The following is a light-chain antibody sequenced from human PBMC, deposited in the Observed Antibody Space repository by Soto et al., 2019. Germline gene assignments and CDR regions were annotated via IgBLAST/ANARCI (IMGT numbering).Light chain of an antibody. CDR2: AAS. CDR3: QQFGSSPGFS. V-gene: IGKV3-20*01. J-gene: IGKJ3*01. Sequence: EIVLTQSPGTLSLSPGERATLSCRASQSINNRYLAWYQQKPGQAPRLLIYAASSMATGIPDRFSGSGSGTDFTLTISRLEHEDVAAYYCQQFGSSPGFSFGPGTKVDIK. CDR1: QSINNRY.